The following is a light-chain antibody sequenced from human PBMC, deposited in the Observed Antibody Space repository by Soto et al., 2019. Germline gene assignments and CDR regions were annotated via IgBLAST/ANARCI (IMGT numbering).Light chain of an antibody. Sequence: VMTQSPDTLSVSPGERATLSCRAGQGVTTNFALYHQKSVQSPRLLIYDVSIRATGVPARFSANRSETDFTLTISGLQSGDSAVYFCQQYNNWPFSSGQGTRLEIK. CDR2: DVS. CDR3: QQYNNWPFS. J-gene: IGKJ5*01. CDR1: QGVTTN. V-gene: IGKV3-15*01.